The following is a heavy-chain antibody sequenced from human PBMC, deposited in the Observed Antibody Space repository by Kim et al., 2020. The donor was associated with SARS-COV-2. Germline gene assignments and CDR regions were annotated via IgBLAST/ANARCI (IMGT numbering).Heavy chain of an antibody. J-gene: IGHJ3*02. V-gene: IGHV3-30*18. CDR3: AKETRVGFIYDGFDI. D-gene: IGHD3-10*01. CDR2: LAKDGSNK. CDR1: TFTFSSYG. Sequence: GGSLRLSCAASTFTFSSYGMHWVRQAPGKGLEWVAVLAKDGSNKIYADSVKGRFAISRDNSKNTLYLQMNSLRAEDTAIYYCAKETRVGFIYDGFDIWG.